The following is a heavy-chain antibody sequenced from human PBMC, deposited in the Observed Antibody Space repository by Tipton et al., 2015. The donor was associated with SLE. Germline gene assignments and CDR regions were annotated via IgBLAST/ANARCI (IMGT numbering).Heavy chain of an antibody. V-gene: IGHV4-59*08. CDR2: IYYSGSP. Sequence: TLSLTCTVSGGSISSYYWSWIRQPPGKGLEWIGYIYYSGSPNYNPSLKSRVTISVDTSKNQFSLKLSSVTAADTAVYYCARHRYSSGQLGYWGQGTLFTVSS. CDR3: ARHRYSSGQLGY. J-gene: IGHJ4*02. CDR1: GGSISSYY. D-gene: IGHD6-19*01.